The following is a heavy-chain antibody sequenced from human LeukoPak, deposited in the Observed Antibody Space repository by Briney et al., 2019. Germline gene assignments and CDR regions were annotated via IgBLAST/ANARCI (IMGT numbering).Heavy chain of an antibody. CDR2: IKHDGSDK. CDR3: ALYCGGGNCHDAFDI. CDR1: GFTFRNYW. D-gene: IGHD2-15*01. Sequence: HSGGSLRLSCAASGFTFRNYWMSWVRQPPGKGLEWVANIKHDGSDKYYVDSVKGRFTISRDNAKNSLYLQMNSLRAEDTAVYYCALYCGGGNCHDAFDIWGQGTMVIVSS. V-gene: IGHV3-7*03. J-gene: IGHJ3*02.